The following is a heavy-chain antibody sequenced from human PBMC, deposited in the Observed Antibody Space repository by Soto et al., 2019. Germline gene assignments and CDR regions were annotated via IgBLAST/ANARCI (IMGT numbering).Heavy chain of an antibody. CDR1: GGSISSGGYY. J-gene: IGHJ6*02. CDR3: ARDDSYYGSGSYYNVNYYGMDV. CDR2: IYYSGST. Sequence: SETLSLTCTVSGGSISSGGYYWSWIRQHPGKGLEWIGYIYYSGSTYYNPSLKSRVTISVDTSKNQFSLKLSSVTAADTAVYYCARDDSYYGSGSYYNVNYYGMDVWGQGTTVTVSS. D-gene: IGHD3-10*01. V-gene: IGHV4-31*03.